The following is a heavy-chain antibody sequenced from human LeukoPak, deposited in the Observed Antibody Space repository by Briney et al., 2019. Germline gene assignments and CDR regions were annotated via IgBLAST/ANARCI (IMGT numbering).Heavy chain of an antibody. CDR2: IWYDGSNK. V-gene: IGHV3-33*08. Sequence: GGSLRLSCAGSGFTLSNSWMGWVRQAPGKGLEWVAVIWYDGSNKYYADSVKGRFTISRDNSKNTLYLQMNSLRAEDTAVYYCARDLVDILTGLTRYGMDVWGQGTTVTVSS. CDR3: ARDLVDILTGLTRYGMDV. CDR1: GFTLSNSW. J-gene: IGHJ6*02. D-gene: IGHD3-9*01.